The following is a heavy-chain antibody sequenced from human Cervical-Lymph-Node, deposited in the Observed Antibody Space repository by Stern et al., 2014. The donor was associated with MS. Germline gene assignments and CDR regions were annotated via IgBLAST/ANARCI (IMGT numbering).Heavy chain of an antibody. D-gene: IGHD5-24*01. V-gene: IGHV3-33*01. CDR1: GFTFRSYG. CDR3: ARGHIPYAYNYLFDY. J-gene: IGHJ4*02. CDR2: VWYDGSTA. Sequence: VQLVESGGGVVQPGTSLRLSCAASGFTFRSYGMHWVRQAPGKGLEWVALVWYDGSTAYYRNSVKGRFTISRDNSNNTLFLQINSLTAEDTAVYYCARGHIPYAYNYLFDYWGQGTLVTVSS.